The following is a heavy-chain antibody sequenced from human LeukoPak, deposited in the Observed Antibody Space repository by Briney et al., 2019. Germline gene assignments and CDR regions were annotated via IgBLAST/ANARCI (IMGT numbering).Heavy chain of an antibody. V-gene: IGHV3-30*02. Sequence: PGGSLRLSCAASGFTFSSSGMHWVRQAPGKGLEWVAFIRYDGSNKYYADSVKGRFTISRDNAKNTLNLQMNSLRAEDTAVYYCARDLGQYYDTSDNWFDPWGQGTLVTVSS. CDR1: GFTFSSSG. CDR2: IRYDGSNK. J-gene: IGHJ5*02. D-gene: IGHD3-22*01. CDR3: ARDLGQYYDTSDNWFDP.